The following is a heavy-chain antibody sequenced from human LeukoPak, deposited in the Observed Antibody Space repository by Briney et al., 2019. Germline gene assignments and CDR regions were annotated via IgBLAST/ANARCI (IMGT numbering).Heavy chain of an antibody. D-gene: IGHD4-17*01. CDR1: GYSISSGYY. CDR3: ARTGYSTVTTPYMDV. V-gene: IGHV4-38-2*02. J-gene: IGHJ6*03. Sequence: PSVTQSLTCTVSGYSISSGYYWGWIRQPPGKGLEGIGSIYHSGSTYYKPSLKSRDTISVDTSKNQFSLKLSSVTAADAAVYYCARTGYSTVTTPYMDVWGKGTTVTVSS. CDR2: IYHSGST.